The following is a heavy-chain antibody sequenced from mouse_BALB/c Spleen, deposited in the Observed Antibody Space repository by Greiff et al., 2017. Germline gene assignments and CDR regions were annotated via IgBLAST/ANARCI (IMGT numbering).Heavy chain of an antibody. V-gene: IGHV1S81*02. J-gene: IGHJ2*01. D-gene: IGHD2-3*01. CDR3: ARSYDGYLYYFDY. Sequence: QVQLQQPGAELVKPGASVKLSCKASGYTFTSYWMHWVKQRPGQGLEWIGEINPSNGRTNYNEKFKSKATLTVDKSSSTAYMQLSSLTSEDSAVYYCARSYDGYLYYFDYWGQGTTLTVSS. CDR1: GYTFTSYW. CDR2: INPSNGRT.